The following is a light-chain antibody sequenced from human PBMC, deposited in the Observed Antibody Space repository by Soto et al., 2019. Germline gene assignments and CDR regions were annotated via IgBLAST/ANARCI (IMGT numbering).Light chain of an antibody. Sequence: DIQMTQSPSSVSASIGDTVTITCRASRDISTLLAWYQQKPGKAPKLLIYGASTLESGVPSRFSGGGSGTDFTLTISSLQPEDFATYFCQQADSFPLTFGGGTKVEIK. CDR1: RDISTL. CDR2: GAS. V-gene: IGKV1D-12*01. J-gene: IGKJ4*01. CDR3: QQADSFPLT.